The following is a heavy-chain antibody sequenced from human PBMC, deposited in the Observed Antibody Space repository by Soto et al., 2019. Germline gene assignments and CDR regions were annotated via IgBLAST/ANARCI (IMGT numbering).Heavy chain of an antibody. CDR3: ARTYYYDSSGPPDEWNY. D-gene: IGHD3-22*01. CDR1: GYSFTSYW. V-gene: IGHV5-51*01. J-gene: IGHJ4*02. Sequence: GESLKISCKGSGYSFTSYWIGWVRQMPGKGLEWMGIIYPGDSDTRYSPSFQGQVTISADKSISTAYPQWSSLKASDTAMYYCARTYYYDSSGPPDEWNYWGQGTLVTVSS. CDR2: IYPGDSDT.